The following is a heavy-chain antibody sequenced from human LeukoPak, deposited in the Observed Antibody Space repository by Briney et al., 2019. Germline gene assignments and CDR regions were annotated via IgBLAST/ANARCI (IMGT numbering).Heavy chain of an antibody. D-gene: IGHD2-21*02. J-gene: IGHJ4*02. CDR2: IYYSGTT. Sequence: SETLSLTCTISGGSISSTDSYWGWLRQPPGTGLEWIGSIYYSGTTYYNPSLKSRVTISIDTSKSQSSLKLSSVTAADTAVYYCARRAVVTAYYFDHWGQGTLVTVSS. CDR1: GGSISSTDSY. V-gene: IGHV4-39*01. CDR3: ARRAVVTAYYFDH.